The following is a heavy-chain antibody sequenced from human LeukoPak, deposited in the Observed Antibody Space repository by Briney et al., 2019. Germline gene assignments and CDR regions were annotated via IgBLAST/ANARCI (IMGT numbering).Heavy chain of an antibody. CDR3: FLHSSLYLSDY. V-gene: IGHV4-59*05. Sequence: GSLRLSCAASGFTFSRDWMHWVRQAPGKGLVWIGSIYYSGSTYYNPSLKSRVTISVDTSKNQFSLKLSSVTAADTAVYYCFLHSSLYLSDYWGQGTLVTVSS. CDR2: IYYSGST. D-gene: IGHD6-13*01. CDR1: GFTFSRDW. J-gene: IGHJ4*02.